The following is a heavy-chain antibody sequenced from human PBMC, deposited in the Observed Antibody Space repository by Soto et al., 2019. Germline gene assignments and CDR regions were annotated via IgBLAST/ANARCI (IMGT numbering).Heavy chain of an antibody. J-gene: IGHJ4*02. D-gene: IGHD3-3*01. CDR2: ISSSGRQT. V-gene: IGHV3-23*01. CDR1: GFTFSNYA. Sequence: EVQLLESGGTLVQLGGSLRLSCAASGFTFSNYAMSWVRQAPGKGLEWVSAISSSGRQTYYADSVRGRFTILRDNSKNALYLQMSSLRGGDTAVYYCAKDRTTFGVINQYFFDSWGQGTLVAVSS. CDR3: AKDRTTFGVINQYFFDS.